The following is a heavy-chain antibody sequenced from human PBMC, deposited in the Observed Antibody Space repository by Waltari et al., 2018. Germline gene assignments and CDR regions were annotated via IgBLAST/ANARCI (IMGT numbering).Heavy chain of an antibody. CDR2: ISYDGSNK. D-gene: IGHD3-10*01. J-gene: IGHJ4*02. CDR3: ARDQGRGYFDY. Sequence: QVQLVESGGGVVVPGRSLRLSCAPPGFSFNSHAMLRVRQAPGKGLEWLAVISYDGSNKYYADSVKGRFTISRDNSKNTLYLQMNSLRAEDTAVYYCARDQGRGYFDYWGQGTLVTVSS. CDR1: GFSFNSHA. V-gene: IGHV3-30*01.